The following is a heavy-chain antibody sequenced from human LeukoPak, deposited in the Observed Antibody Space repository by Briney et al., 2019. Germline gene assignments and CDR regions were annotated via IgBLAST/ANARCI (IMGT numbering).Heavy chain of an antibody. D-gene: IGHD6-19*01. Sequence: ASVKVSCKASGYTFTSYYMHWVRQAPGQGLEWMGIINPSGGSTSYAQKFQGRVTMTRDMSTSTVYMELSSLRSEDTAVYYCARADSEWLIEWGFGYWGQGTLVIVSS. CDR2: INPSGGST. V-gene: IGHV1-46*01. CDR1: GYTFTSYY. CDR3: ARADSEWLIEWGFGY. J-gene: IGHJ4*02.